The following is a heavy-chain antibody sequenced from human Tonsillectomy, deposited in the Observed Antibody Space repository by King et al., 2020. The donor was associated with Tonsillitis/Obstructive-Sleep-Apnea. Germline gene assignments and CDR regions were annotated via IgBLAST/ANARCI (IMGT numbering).Heavy chain of an antibody. Sequence: VQLVESGGGLVQPGGSLRLSCAASGFTFSSYEMIWVRQAPGKGLEWVSYISSSGSAIYYADSVKGRFTISRDNAKNSLYLQMNSLRAEDTAVYYCAGDRTYYYDSSGLDWGQGTLVTVSS. CDR1: GFTFSSYE. V-gene: IGHV3-48*03. D-gene: IGHD3-22*01. CDR3: AGDRTYYYDSSGLD. CDR2: ISSSGSAI. J-gene: IGHJ4*02.